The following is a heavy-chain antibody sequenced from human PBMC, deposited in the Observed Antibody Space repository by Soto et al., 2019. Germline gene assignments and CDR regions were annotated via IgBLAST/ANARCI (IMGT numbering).Heavy chain of an antibody. CDR3: AKTRNYYGSGSYNIGNFDY. D-gene: IGHD3-10*01. Sequence: HPGGSLRLSCAASGFTFSSYAMSWVRQAPGKGLEWVSAISGSGGSTYYADSVKGRFTISRDNSKNTLYLQMNSLRAEDTAVYYCAKTRNYYGSGSYNIGNFDYWGQGT. J-gene: IGHJ4*02. CDR1: GFTFSSYA. V-gene: IGHV3-23*01. CDR2: ISGSGGST.